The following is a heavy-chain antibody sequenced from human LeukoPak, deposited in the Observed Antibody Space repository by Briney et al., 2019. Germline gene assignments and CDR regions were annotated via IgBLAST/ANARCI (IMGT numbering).Heavy chain of an antibody. D-gene: IGHD3-16*02. CDR2: INPRGGST. V-gene: IGHV1-46*01. Sequence: GASVKVSCKASGYTFTSHFMHWVRQAPGQGLEWMGIINPRGGSTSYTQKFQGRVTMTTDTSTSIGYMELRSLRSDDTAVYYCARDPPMDCDYVWGSYRPKYFGYWGQGTLVTVSS. CDR3: ARDPPMDCDYVWGSYRPKYFGY. J-gene: IGHJ4*02. CDR1: GYTFTSHF.